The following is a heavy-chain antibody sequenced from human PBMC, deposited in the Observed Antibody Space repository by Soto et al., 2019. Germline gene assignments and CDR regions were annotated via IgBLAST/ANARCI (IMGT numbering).Heavy chain of an antibody. CDR1: GFTFSGSA. Sequence: EVQLVESGGGLVQPGGSLKLSCAASGFTFSGSAVHWVRQASGQGLEWVGRIRSKANSYATAYAASVKGRFTISRDDSKNTAYLQMNSLRTEDTAVYYCSRHVAAAGTGYYMDVWGKGTTVTVSS. CDR3: SRHVAAAGTGYYMDV. J-gene: IGHJ6*03. D-gene: IGHD6-13*01. CDR2: IRSKANSYAT. V-gene: IGHV3-73*01.